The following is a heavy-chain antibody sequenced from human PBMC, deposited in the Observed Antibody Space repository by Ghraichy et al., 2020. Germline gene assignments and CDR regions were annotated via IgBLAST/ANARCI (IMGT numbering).Heavy chain of an antibody. J-gene: IGHJ4*02. CDR1: GFTFSGHD. V-gene: IGHV3-30*18. D-gene: IGHD2-15*01. Sequence: GGSLRLSCAASGFTFSGHDMHWVRQAPGKGLEWVAVIAYDGRYKFHADSVKGRFTISRDNSKNMLYLQMDSLRAEDTAVYYCAKDYWDHWGQGTLVTVS. CDR2: IAYDGRYK. CDR3: AKDYWDH.